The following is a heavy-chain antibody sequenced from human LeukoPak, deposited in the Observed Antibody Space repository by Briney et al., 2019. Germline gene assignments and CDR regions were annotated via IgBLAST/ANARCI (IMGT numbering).Heavy chain of an antibody. CDR1: GGSFSGYY. V-gene: IGHV4-34*01. D-gene: IGHD2-21*02. CDR2: INHSGST. Sequence: PSETLSLTCAVYGGSFSGYYWSWIRRPPGKGLEWIGEINHSGSTNYNPSLKSRVTISVDTSKNQFSLKLSSVTATDTAVYYCAVEVTHTFSFDYWGQGTLVTVSS. J-gene: IGHJ4*02. CDR3: AVEVTHTFSFDY.